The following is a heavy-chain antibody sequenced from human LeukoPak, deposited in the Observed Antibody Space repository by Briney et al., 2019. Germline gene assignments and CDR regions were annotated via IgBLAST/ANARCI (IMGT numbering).Heavy chain of an antibody. V-gene: IGHV5-51*01. CDR1: GYRFISYW. J-gene: IGHJ4*02. CDR2: IYPGDSDT. Sequence: GESLEISWKGSGYRFISYWIGWVRQMPGKGLEGMGIIYPGDSDTRYSPSFQGQVTVSADKSISTAYLQWSSLKASDTAMYYCARVPGYGSGWYLGYWGQGTLVTVSS. D-gene: IGHD6-19*01. CDR3: ARVPGYGSGWYLGY.